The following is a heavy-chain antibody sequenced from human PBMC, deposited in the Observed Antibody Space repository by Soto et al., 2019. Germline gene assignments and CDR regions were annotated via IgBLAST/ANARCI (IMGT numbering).Heavy chain of an antibody. D-gene: IGHD5-12*01. CDR3: VRGGESSYDLFDY. CDR2: VNSDGSST. V-gene: IGHV3-74*01. CDR1: GFTFSSYW. Sequence: GGSLRLSCAASGFTFSSYWMHWVRQVPGRGLMWVSRVNSDGSSTRYADFVKGRFTISRDNARNTLYVQMDRLGADDTAVYYCVRGGESSYDLFDYWGQGTLVTVSS. J-gene: IGHJ4*02.